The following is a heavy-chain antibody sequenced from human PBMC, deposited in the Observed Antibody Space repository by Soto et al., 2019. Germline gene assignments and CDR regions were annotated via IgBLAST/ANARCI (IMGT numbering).Heavy chain of an antibody. D-gene: IGHD2-8*02. CDR3: ASSVLVTSTMNYFDL. CDR2: IYPDDSDT. J-gene: IGHJ4*02. CDR1: GYSFSNFW. V-gene: IGHV5-51*01. Sequence: PGESLKISCQASGYSFSNFWIAWVLQMPGEGLEWLGIIYPDDSDTRYSPSFLCQVTISADKSIKTTYLQWSSLKASDTAIYFCASSVLVTSTMNYFDLWGQGTLVTVSS.